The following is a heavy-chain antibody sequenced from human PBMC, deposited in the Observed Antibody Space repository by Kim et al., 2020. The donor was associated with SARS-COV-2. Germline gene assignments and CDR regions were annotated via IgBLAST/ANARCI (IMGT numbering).Heavy chain of an antibody. Sequence: SETLSLTCTVSGGSISSYYWSWIRQPPGKGLEWIGYIYYSGSTNYNPSLKSRVTISVDTSKNQFSLKLSSVTAADTAVYYCVMGGGSGYGYFDYWGQGTLVTVSS. V-gene: IGHV4-59*01. CDR3: VMGGGSGYGYFDY. D-gene: IGHD5-12*01. CDR1: GGSISSYY. CDR2: IYYSGST. J-gene: IGHJ4*02.